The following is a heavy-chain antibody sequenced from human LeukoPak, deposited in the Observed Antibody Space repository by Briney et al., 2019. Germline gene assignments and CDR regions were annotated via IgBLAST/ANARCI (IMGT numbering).Heavy chain of an antibody. V-gene: IGHV3-66*01. J-gene: IGHJ5*02. Sequence: PGGSLRLSCAASGFTFSSYSMNWVRQAPGKGLEWVSLIYSGGSTYYADSVKGRFTISRDNSKNTLYLQMNSLRAEDTAVYYCARGYCSGGSCYPPWFDPWGQGTLVTVSS. CDR2: IYSGGST. D-gene: IGHD2-15*01. CDR1: GFTFSSYS. CDR3: ARGYCSGGSCYPPWFDP.